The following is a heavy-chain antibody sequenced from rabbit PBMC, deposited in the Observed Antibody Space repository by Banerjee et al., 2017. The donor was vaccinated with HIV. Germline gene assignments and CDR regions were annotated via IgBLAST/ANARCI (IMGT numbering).Heavy chain of an antibody. Sequence: QSLEESGGDLVKPGASLTLTCTASGFSFSRSYYMCWVRQAPGKGLEWIGYIDPVFGSAYYASWVHGRFTISSDNAQNTVDLQMNSLAAADTATYFCARDLPGPIYAFDLWGPGTLVTVS. CDR2: IDPVFGSA. J-gene: IGHJ4*01. CDR3: ARDLPGPIYAFDL. D-gene: IGHD3-1*01. V-gene: IGHV1S40*01. CDR1: GFSFSRSYY.